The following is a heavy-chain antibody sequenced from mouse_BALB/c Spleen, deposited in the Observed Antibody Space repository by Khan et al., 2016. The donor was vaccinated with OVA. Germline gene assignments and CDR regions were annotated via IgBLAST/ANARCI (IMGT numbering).Heavy chain of an antibody. Sequence: QVRLQQSGPGLMQPSQSLSITCTVSGFSLTSYGVNWVRQSPGKGLEWLGVIWRGGNTDYNATFKSRLSITKDNSKSQVFFKMNSLQDDDTAIYYSANEDYKYGKMAYWGQGTLVTVSA. CDR3: ANEDYKYGKMAY. D-gene: IGHD2-14*01. V-gene: IGHV2-5*01. CDR2: IWRGGNT. CDR1: GFSLTSYG. J-gene: IGHJ3*01.